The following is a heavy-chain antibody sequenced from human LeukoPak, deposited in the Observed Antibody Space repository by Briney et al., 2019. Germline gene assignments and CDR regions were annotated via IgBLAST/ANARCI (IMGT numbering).Heavy chain of an antibody. Sequence: PQTLSLTCTVSGGSISIDYWSWIRQPPGNGLEWIGYIYYSGNTKYNHSIKTRVTISVDSFKTPFSLKLSSVTAADTAVYYCARHLSGPYYYGMDVWGQGSTVIVAS. J-gene: IGHJ6*02. CDR2: IYYSGNT. D-gene: IGHD2-15*01. CDR1: GGSISIDY. V-gene: IGHV4-59*08. CDR3: ARHLSGPYYYGMDV.